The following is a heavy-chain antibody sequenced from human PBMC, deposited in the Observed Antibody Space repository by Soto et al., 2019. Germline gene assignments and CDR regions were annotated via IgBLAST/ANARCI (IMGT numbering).Heavy chain of an antibody. V-gene: IGHV3-30*18. CDR3: AKAVPPFVVVTASDY. J-gene: IGHJ4*02. D-gene: IGHD2-21*02. CDR1: GFAFRNFG. CDR2: ISYDGTNK. Sequence: GGSLRLSCAASGFAFRNFGMHWFRQAPGKGLEWVAVISYDGTNKYYADSVKGRFTISRDNSKNTLYLQINSLRAEDTAVYYCAKAVPPFVVVTASDYWGQGTLVTVSS.